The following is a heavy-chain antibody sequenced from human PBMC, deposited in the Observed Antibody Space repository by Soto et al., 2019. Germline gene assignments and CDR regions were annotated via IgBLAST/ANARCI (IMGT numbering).Heavy chain of an antibody. CDR3: VRGEMRSSSGHTWFDP. J-gene: IGHJ5*02. CDR1: GFTVRSYE. V-gene: IGHV3-13*01. D-gene: IGHD6-6*01. CDR2: INIGGDT. Sequence: PGGSLRLSWAASGFTVRSYEMHWVRQGTGKGLAWVSRINIGGDTFYSGSVKGRCTVSRENARYSAYLPMNSLRVGDTAVYYCVRGEMRSSSGHTWFDPWGQGVLVTVSS.